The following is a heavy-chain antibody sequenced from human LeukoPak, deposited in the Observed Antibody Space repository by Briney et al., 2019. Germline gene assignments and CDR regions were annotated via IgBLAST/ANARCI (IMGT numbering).Heavy chain of an antibody. CDR1: GFTFSSYA. CDR3: AKDLAIAVAGNGYFDY. Sequence: QPGGSLRLSCAASGFTFSSYAMSWVRQAPGKGLEWVSAISGGGGSTYYADSVKRRFTISRDNSKNTLYLQMNSLRAEDTAVYYCAKDLAIAVAGNGYFDYWGQGTLVTVSS. J-gene: IGHJ4*02. D-gene: IGHD6-19*01. CDR2: ISGGGGST. V-gene: IGHV3-23*01.